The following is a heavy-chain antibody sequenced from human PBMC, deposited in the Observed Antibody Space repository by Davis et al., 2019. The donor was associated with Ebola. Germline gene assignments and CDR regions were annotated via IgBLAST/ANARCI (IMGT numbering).Heavy chain of an antibody. CDR1: GFTFSSYG. CDR2: ISYDGSNK. CDR3: ARDAGLGGTVGYYGMDV. D-gene: IGHD1-26*01. J-gene: IGHJ6*02. Sequence: PGGSLRLSCAASGFTFSSYGMHWVRQAPGKGLEWVAVISYDGSNKYYADSVKGRFTISRDNSKNTLYLQMNSLRAEDTAVYYCARDAGLGGTVGYYGMDVWGQGTTVTVSS. V-gene: IGHV3-30*03.